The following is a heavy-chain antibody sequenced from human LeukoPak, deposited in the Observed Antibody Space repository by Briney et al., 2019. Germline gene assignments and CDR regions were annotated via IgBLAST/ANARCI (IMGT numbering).Heavy chain of an antibody. CDR2: IYSGGST. CDR3: ARDRKDYGRYGMDV. Sequence: GGSLRLSCAASGFTVSSNYMTWVRHSPGKGLEWVTVIYSGGSTYYADSVKGRFSISRDNSKNTQYLQMNRLRGEDTAVYYCARDRKDYGRYGMDVWGQGTTVTVSS. CDR1: GFTVSSNY. V-gene: IGHV3-66*01. D-gene: IGHD4-17*01. J-gene: IGHJ6*02.